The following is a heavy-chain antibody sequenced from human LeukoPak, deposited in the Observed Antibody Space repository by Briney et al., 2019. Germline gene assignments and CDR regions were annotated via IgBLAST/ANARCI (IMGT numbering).Heavy chain of an antibody. J-gene: IGHJ4*02. V-gene: IGHV3-7*01. D-gene: IGHD3-10*01. CDR3: ARRQTYYYGSRSYSAKYYFDY. Sequence: GGSLRLSCEGSGFTFSNYWMGWVRQAPGKGLQWVANIKTDGSEKYYVDSVKGRFTISRDNAKNSPYLQMNSLRAEDTAVYYCARRQTYYYGSRSYSAKYYFDYWGQGTLVTVSS. CDR1: GFTFSNYW. CDR2: IKTDGSEK.